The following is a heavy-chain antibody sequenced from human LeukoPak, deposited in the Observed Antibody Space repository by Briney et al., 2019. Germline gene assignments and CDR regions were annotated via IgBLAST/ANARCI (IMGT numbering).Heavy chain of an antibody. V-gene: IGHV4-59*01. CDR2: IYYSGST. CDR1: GGSISSYY. J-gene: IGHJ4*02. CDR3: AGGVWWKLFDY. Sequence: PSETLSLTCTVSGGSISSYYWSWIRQPPGKGLEWIGYIYYSGSTNYNPSLKSRVTISVDTSKNQFSLKLSSVTAADTAVYYCAGGVWWKLFDYWGQGTLVTESS. D-gene: IGHD2-15*01.